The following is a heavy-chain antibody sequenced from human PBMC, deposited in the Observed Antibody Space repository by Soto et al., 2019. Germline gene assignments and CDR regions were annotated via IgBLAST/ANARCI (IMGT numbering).Heavy chain of an antibody. V-gene: IGHV3-23*01. CDR3: AKGYGASHSHFDY. D-gene: IGHD1-26*01. J-gene: IGHJ4*02. Sequence: GGSLRLSCTASGFTFRSYAMNWVRQAPGKGPEWVSGISGSGDSTFHANSVKGRFTISRDNSKNTLYLQLNSLRAEDTAVYYYAKGYGASHSHFDYWGQGPLGTFSS. CDR2: ISGSGDST. CDR1: GFTFRSYA.